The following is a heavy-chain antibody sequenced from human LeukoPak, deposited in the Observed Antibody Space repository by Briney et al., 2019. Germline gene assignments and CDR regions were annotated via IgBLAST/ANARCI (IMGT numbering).Heavy chain of an antibody. D-gene: IGHD5-18*01. CDR1: GFTVSSNY. CDR2: IYSGGST. Sequence: GGSLRLSCADSGFTVSSNYMRWVRQAPGKGLEWVSVIYSGGSTHYADSVKGRFTISRDNSKNTLYLQMNSLRAEDTAVYYCAREFPEYSYVSFDSWGQGTLVTVSS. V-gene: IGHV3-66*01. CDR3: AREFPEYSYVSFDS. J-gene: IGHJ4*02.